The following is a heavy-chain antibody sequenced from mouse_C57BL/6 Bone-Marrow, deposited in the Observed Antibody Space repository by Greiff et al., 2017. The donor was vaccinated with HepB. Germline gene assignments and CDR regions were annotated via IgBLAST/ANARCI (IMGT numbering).Heavy chain of an antibody. D-gene: IGHD2-3*01. V-gene: IGHV1-64*01. CDR3: ARSYDGYYGVFYAMDY. CDR2: IHPNSGST. CDR1: GYTFTSYW. J-gene: IGHJ4*01. Sequence: QVQLQQPGAELVKPGASVKLSCKASGYTFTSYWMHWVKQRPGQGLEWIGMIHPNSGSTNYNEKFKSKATLTVDKSSSTAYMQLSSLTSEDSAVYYCARSYDGYYGVFYAMDYWGQGTSVTVSS.